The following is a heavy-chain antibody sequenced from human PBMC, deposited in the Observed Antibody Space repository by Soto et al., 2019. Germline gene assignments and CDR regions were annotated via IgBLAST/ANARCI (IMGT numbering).Heavy chain of an antibody. V-gene: IGHV3-30-3*01. CDR2: MSFNGGNK. D-gene: IGHD4-17*01. J-gene: IGHJ5*02. CDR3: ARGGCMTTHNSSLDP. Sequence: GGSLRLSCSASGFTFSAYAMHWVRQAPGKGLEWVAAMSFNGGNKYYADSVKGRLTISRDISKSTLFLQINSLRPEDTAVFYCARGGCMTTHNSSLDPWGQGTLVTVSS. CDR1: GFTFSAYA.